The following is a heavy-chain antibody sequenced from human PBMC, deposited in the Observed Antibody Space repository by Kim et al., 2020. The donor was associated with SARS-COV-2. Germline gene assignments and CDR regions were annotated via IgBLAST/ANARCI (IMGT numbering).Heavy chain of an antibody. CDR2: IYYSGST. J-gene: IGHJ5*02. Sequence: SETLSLTCTVSGGSISSGDYYWSWIRQPPGKGLEWIGYIYYSGSTYYNPSLKSRVTISVDTSKNQFSLKLSSVTAADTAVYYCARSRGTAEFDPWGQGTLVTVSS. CDR1: GGSISSGDYY. V-gene: IGHV4-30-4*01. CDR3: ARSRGTAEFDP. D-gene: IGHD3-16*01.